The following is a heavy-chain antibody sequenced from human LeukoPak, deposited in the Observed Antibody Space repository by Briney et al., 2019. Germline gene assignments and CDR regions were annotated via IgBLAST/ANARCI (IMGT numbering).Heavy chain of an antibody. CDR3: ARDLGYCSGGSCYPSFMDV. CDR1: GFTFSSYW. J-gene: IGHJ6*03. Sequence: GGSLRLSCAASGFTFSSYWMSWVRQAPGKGLEWVANIKQDGSEKYYVDSVKGRFTISRDNAKNSLYLQMNSLRAEDTAVYYCARDLGYCSGGSCYPSFMDVWGKGTTVTISS. V-gene: IGHV3-7*01. CDR2: IKQDGSEK. D-gene: IGHD2-15*01.